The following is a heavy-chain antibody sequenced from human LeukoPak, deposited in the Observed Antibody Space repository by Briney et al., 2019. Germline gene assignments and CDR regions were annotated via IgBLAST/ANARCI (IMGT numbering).Heavy chain of an antibody. D-gene: IGHD2-2*02. Sequence: GGSLRLSCAASGFTFSSYWMSWVRQAPGKGLEWVAVISYDGSNKYYADSVKGRFTISRDNSKNTLYLQMNSLRAEDTAVYYCARDRRGYCSSTSCFTDAFDIWGQGTMVTVSS. CDR3: ARDRRGYCSSTSCFTDAFDI. J-gene: IGHJ3*02. CDR1: GFTFSSYW. V-gene: IGHV3-30*03. CDR2: ISYDGSNK.